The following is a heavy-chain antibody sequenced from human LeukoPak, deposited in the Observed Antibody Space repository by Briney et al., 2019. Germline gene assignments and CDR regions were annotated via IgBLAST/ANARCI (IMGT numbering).Heavy chain of an antibody. D-gene: IGHD2-2*01. CDR1: GSIFGNHA. CDR2: ISGSGGST. J-gene: IGHJ4*02. CDR3: AKEGGYCSSSSCSDYFDY. V-gene: IGHV3-23*01. Sequence: GGSLRLSCAASGSIFGNHAMSWVRQAPGKGLEWVSTISGSGGSTYYADSVKGRCTISRDNSKGTLYLQVNSLRADDTAVYYCAKEGGYCSSSSCSDYFDYWGQGSLVTVSS.